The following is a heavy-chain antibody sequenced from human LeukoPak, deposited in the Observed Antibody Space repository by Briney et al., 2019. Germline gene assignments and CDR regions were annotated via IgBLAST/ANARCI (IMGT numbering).Heavy chain of an antibody. CDR3: ARGATYYDFWSGYPNYYYYYYMDV. V-gene: IGHV4-34*01. D-gene: IGHD3-3*01. J-gene: IGHJ6*03. Sequence: SETLSLTCAVYGGSFSGYYWSWIRQPPGKGLEWIGEINHSGSTNYNPSLKSRVTISVDTSKNQFSLKLSSVTAADTAVYYCARGATYYDFWSGYPNYYYYYYMDVWGKGTTVPVSS. CDR2: INHSGST. CDR1: GGSFSGYY.